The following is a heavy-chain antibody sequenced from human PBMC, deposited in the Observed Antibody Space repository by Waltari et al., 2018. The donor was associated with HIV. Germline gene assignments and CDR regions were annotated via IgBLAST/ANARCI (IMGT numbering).Heavy chain of an antibody. CDR3: AKGTAEYYGSGRLGV. CDR2: ISWNSGSI. D-gene: IGHD3-10*01. J-gene: IGHJ6*02. V-gene: IGHV3-9*01. CDR1: GFTFDDYA. Sequence: EVQLVESGGGLVQPGMSLRLSCAASGFTFDDYAMHWVRQAPGKGLEWVSGISWNSGSIGYADSVKGRFTISRDNAKNSLYLQMNSLRAEDTALYYCAKGTAEYYGSGRLGVWGQGTTVTVSS.